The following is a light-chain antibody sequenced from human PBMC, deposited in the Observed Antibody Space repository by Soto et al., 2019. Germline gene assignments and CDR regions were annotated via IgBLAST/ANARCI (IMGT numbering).Light chain of an antibody. CDR1: SSDVGGYNY. CDR3: SSYTSSSFPWV. J-gene: IGLJ3*02. CDR2: EVS. Sequence: QSALTQPASVSGSPGQSITISCTGTSSDVGGYNYVSWYQQHPGKAPKLMIYEVSNRPSGVSNRFSGSKSGNTASLTISGLQAEDEADYYSSSYTSSSFPWVFGGGTKLTVL. V-gene: IGLV2-14*01.